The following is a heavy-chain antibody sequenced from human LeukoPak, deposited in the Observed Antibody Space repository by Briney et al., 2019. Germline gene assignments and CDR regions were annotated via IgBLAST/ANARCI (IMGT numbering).Heavy chain of an antibody. D-gene: IGHD3-16*02. CDR2: ISSSGSTI. V-gene: IGHV3-48*03. J-gene: IGHJ4*02. CDR1: GFTFSSYA. CDR3: ASIMITFGGVIV. Sequence: PGGSLRLSCAASGFTFSSYAMHWVRQAPGKGLEWVSYISSSGSTIYYADSVKGRFTISRDNAKNSLYLQMNSLRAEDTAVYYCASIMITFGGVIVWGQGTLVTVSS.